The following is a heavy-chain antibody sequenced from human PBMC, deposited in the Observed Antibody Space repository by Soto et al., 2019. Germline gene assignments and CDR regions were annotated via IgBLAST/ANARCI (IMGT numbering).Heavy chain of an antibody. D-gene: IGHD6-6*01. J-gene: IGHJ4*02. CDR1: GGSISSSSYY. CDR3: ARLSSSRAFDY. V-gene: IGHV4-39*01. CDR2: IYYSGST. Sequence: SETLSLTCTVSGGSISSSSYYWGWIRQPPGKGLEWIGSIYYSGSTYYNPSLKSRVTISVDTSKNQFSLKLSSVTAADTAVYYCARLSSSRAFDYWGQGTLVTVSS.